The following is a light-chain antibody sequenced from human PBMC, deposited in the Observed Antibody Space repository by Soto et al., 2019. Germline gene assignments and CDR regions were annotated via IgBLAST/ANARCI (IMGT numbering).Light chain of an antibody. J-gene: IGKJ1*01. CDR3: QQSYSTPRS. CDR1: QSISSY. Sequence: DIQMTQSPSSLSASVGDRVTITCRASQSISSYLNWYQQKPGKAPKLLIYAASSLQSGAPSRFSGSGSRTDFTLPLSRLQPEDFATYYFQQSYSTPRSFGPGTKVEIK. CDR2: AAS. V-gene: IGKV1-39*01.